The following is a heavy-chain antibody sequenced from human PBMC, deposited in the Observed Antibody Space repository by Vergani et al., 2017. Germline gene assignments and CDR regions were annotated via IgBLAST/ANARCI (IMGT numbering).Heavy chain of an antibody. J-gene: IGHJ4*02. D-gene: IGHD3-22*01. CDR2: IYYSGST. V-gene: IGHV4-59*08. Sequence: QVQLQESGPGLVKPSETLSLTCTVSGGSISSYYWSWIRQPPGKGLEWIGYIYYSGSTNYNPSLKSRVTISVDTSKNQFSLKLSSVTAADTAVYYCARVHPSSYYDSSGYYLDYWGQGTLVTVSS. CDR3: ARVHPSSYYDSSGYYLDY. CDR1: GGSISSYY.